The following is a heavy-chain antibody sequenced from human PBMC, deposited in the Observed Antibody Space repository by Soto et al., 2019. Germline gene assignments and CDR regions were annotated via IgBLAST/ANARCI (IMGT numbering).Heavy chain of an antibody. Sequence: QVQLVQSGAEVKKPGSSVKVSCKASGGTFSSYAISWVRQAPGQGLEWMGGIITIFGTANYAQKCQGRVTITAYEATSTAYMELGSLRAEDTAVYYCARTQDIVLVPAAMGWFDPWGQGTLVTVSS. CDR3: ARTQDIVLVPAAMGWFDP. CDR1: GGTFSSYA. D-gene: IGHD2-2*01. CDR2: IITIFGTA. J-gene: IGHJ5*02. V-gene: IGHV1-69*12.